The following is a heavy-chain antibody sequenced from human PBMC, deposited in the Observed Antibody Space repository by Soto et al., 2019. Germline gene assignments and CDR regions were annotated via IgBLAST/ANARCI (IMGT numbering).Heavy chain of an antibody. J-gene: IGHJ6*02. CDR3: ARGPNTYGMDV. CDR1: GGSISSYY. Sequence: PSETLSLTCTVSGGSISSYYWSWIRQPPGKGLEWIGYIYYSGSTNYNPSLKSRVTISVDTSKNQFSLKLSSVTAADTAVYYCARGPNTYGMDVWGQGTTVTVSS. V-gene: IGHV4-59*08. CDR2: IYYSGST.